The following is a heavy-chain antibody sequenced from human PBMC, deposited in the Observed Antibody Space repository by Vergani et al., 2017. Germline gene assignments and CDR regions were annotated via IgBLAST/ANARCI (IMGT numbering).Heavy chain of an antibody. V-gene: IGHV3-30*03. D-gene: IGHD1-1*01. CDR1: GFTSSYYG. Sequence: QVHLVESGGGVVQPGRSLRLSCVVSGFTSSYYGMHWVRQAPGKGLDWVAVISYEGTQKYYADSVKGRFTMYRDNSKSTLYLQMNSLRTEDTAVYYCATKSCGTPGCQIGYFREWGQGTLVAVS. CDR2: ISYEGTQK. J-gene: IGHJ1*01. CDR3: ATKSCGTPGCQIGYFRE.